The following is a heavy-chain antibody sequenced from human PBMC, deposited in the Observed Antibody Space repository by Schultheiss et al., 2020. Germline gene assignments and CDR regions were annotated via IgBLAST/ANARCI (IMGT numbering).Heavy chain of an antibody. CDR2: IYSGGST. CDR3: ARVGTAMALDY. D-gene: IGHD5-18*01. J-gene: IGHJ4*02. Sequence: GGSLRLSCAASGFTFSSYAMSWVRQAPGKGLEWVSVIYSGGSTYYADSVKGRFTISRHNSKNTLYLQMNSLRAEDTAMYYCARVGTAMALDYWGQGTLVT. CDR1: GFTFSSYA. V-gene: IGHV3-53*04.